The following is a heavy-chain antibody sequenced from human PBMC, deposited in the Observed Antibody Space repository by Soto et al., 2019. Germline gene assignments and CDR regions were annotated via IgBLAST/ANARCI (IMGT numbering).Heavy chain of an antibody. D-gene: IGHD3-10*01. CDR1: GFTFSIYS. CDR2: IRHDGSEI. Sequence: EVQLVESGGGLVQPGGSLRLSCAVSGFTFSIYSMNWVRQAPGKGLEWISFIRHDGSEIYYADSVKGRFTTSRDNANKLLYLQINSLRAEDTAVYYCARYWFGESVWGQGTMGTVSS. CDR3: ARYWFGESV. J-gene: IGHJ3*01. V-gene: IGHV3-48*04.